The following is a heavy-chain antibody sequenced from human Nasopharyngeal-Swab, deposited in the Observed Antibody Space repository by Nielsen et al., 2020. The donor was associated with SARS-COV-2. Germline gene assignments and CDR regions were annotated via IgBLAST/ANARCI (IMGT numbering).Heavy chain of an antibody. D-gene: IGHD3-22*01. V-gene: IGHV4-61*09. CDR2: MYTSGST. CDR1: GVSISSGSYY. CDR3: ARGLYYYDSSSYSE. Sequence: SETLSLTCSVSGVSISSGSYYWSWIRQPAGKGLEWIGHMYTSGSTNFNPSLKSRVTLSLDTSKNQFSLKLSSVTAADTAVYYCARGLYYYDSSSYSEWGQGSLVTVSS. J-gene: IGHJ4*02.